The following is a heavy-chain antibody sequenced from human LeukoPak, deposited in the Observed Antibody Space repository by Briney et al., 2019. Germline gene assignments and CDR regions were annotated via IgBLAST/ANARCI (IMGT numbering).Heavy chain of an antibody. D-gene: IGHD6-13*01. V-gene: IGHV3-7*01. CDR2: IKEYGSEK. CDR1: GFTFSNYW. J-gene: IGHJ4*02. CDR3: ARRAYSSTWYYFEY. Sequence: GGSLRLSCAASGFTFSNYWMSWVRQAPGKGLERVSNIKEYGSEKYYVDSVKGRFTISRDNTKSSLYLEMNSLRVEDTAVYYCARRAYSSTWYYFEYWGQGTLVTVSS.